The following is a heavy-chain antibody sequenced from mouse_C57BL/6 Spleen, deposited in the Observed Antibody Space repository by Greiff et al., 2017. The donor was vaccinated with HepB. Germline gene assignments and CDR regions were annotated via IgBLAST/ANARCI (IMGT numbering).Heavy chain of an antibody. D-gene: IGHD2-4*01. CDR2: IYPGSGST. J-gene: IGHJ3*01. CDR3: ASGDYDGRAWFAY. CDR1: GYTFTSYW. V-gene: IGHV1-55*01. Sequence: VQLQQPGAELVKPGASVKMSCKASGYTFTSYWITWVKQRPGQGLEWIGDIYPGSGSTNYNEKFKSKATLTVDTSSSTAYMQLSSLTSEDSAVYYCASGDYDGRAWFAYWGQGTLVTVSA.